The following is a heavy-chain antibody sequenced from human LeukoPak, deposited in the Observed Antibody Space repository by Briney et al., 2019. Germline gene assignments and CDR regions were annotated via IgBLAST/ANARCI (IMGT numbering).Heavy chain of an antibody. Sequence: GESLKISCKGSGYSFTDYWIAWVRQMPGKGLEWVGIIYAGDSQTRYSPSFQGQVTISADKSINTAYLQWSSLKASDTAMYYCARPVGLRKYWYFDLWGRGTLVTVSS. V-gene: IGHV5-51*01. CDR3: ARPVGLRKYWYFDL. CDR1: GYSFTDYW. CDR2: IYAGDSQT. J-gene: IGHJ2*01.